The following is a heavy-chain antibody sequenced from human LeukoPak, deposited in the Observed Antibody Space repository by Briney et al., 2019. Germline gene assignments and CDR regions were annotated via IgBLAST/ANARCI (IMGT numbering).Heavy chain of an antibody. Sequence: GGSLRLSCAASGFTFSSYAMHWVRQAPGKGLEWVAVISYDGSNKYYADSVKGRFTISRDNSKNTLYLQMNSLRAEDTAVYYCARGPLTRYDYYCGMDVWGLGTTVAVSS. V-gene: IGHV3-30-3*01. CDR2: ISYDGSNK. J-gene: IGHJ6*02. CDR3: ARGPLTRYDYYCGMDV. D-gene: IGHD3-9*01. CDR1: GFTFSSYA.